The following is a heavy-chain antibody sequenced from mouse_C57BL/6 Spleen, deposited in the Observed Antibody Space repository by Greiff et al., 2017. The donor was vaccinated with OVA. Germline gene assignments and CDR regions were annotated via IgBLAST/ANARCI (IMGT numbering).Heavy chain of an antibody. D-gene: IGHD2-3*01. CDR2: INPNNGGT. Sequence: EVQLQQSGPELVKPGASVKISCKASGYTFTDYYMNWVKQSHGKSLEWIGDINPNNGGTSYNQKFKGKATLTVDKSSSTAYMELRSLTSEDSAVYYCARDGYYLWGQGTTLTVSS. CDR3: ARDGYYL. CDR1: GYTFTDYY. J-gene: IGHJ2*01. V-gene: IGHV1-26*01.